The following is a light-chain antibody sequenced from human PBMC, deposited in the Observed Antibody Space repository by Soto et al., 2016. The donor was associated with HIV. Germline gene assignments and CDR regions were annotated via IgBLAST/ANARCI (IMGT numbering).Light chain of an antibody. CDR2: KAS. Sequence: IQMTQSPSTLSASVGDRVTITCRASQSISSWLAWYQQKPGTAPKLLIYKASSLESGVPSRFSGSGSGTEFTLTISSLQPEDFATYYCLQHNSYPITFGQGTRLEIK. CDR3: LQHNSYPIT. V-gene: IGKV1-5*03. CDR1: QSISSW. J-gene: IGKJ5*01.